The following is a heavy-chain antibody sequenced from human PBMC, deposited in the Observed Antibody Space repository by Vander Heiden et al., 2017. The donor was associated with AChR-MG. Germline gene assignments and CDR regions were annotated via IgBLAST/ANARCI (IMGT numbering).Heavy chain of an antibody. D-gene: IGHD3-22*01. CDR1: GGSISSGGYY. CDR2: IYYTGST. J-gene: IGHJ5*02. CDR3: ARDFGSYYYDSSGYSWFDP. V-gene: IGHV4-31*03. Sequence: QVQLQESGPGLVKPSQTLSLTCTVSGGSISSGGYYSSWIRQHPGKGLEWIGYIYYTGSTYYNPSLKSRVTISVDTSKNQFSLKLSSVTAADTAGYYCARDFGSYYYDSSGYSWFDPWGQGTLVTVSS.